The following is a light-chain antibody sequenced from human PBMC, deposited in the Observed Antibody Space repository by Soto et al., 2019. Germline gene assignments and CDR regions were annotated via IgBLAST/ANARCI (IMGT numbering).Light chain of an antibody. CDR1: QYIDKF. V-gene: IGKV1-33*01. CDR3: QQNDDLTIT. J-gene: IGKJ5*01. CDR2: DAS. Sequence: DIQMTQSPSSLSASVGDRVTITCEASQYIDKFLTWYQQKSGKAPKLLISDASNLETGVPSRFSGGGSGTDFTLTITSLNNEDFSIYYCQQNDDLTITFGQGTRLEIK.